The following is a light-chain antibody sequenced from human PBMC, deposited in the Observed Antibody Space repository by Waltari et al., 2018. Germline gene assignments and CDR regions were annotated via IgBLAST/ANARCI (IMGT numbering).Light chain of an antibody. CDR2: DAS. V-gene: IGKV3-15*01. CDR1: QSIATN. Sequence: EVAMTQSPDPLSVSPGGRATLSCRASQSIATNLAWYQQRRGQAPRLLIFDASTRATSISGRFSGSGSGTEFTLTISSLQSDDSAVYYCQQYNRWPPITFGQGTRLEIK. J-gene: IGKJ5*01. CDR3: QQYNRWPPIT.